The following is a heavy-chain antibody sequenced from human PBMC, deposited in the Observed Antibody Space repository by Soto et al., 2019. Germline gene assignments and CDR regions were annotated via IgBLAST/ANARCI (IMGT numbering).Heavy chain of an antibody. CDR3: AKLEGAFDM. V-gene: IGHV3-9*03. CDR2: ISWNSGNI. Sequence: EVHLVESGGGLVQPGRSLRLSCAASGITFKDYAMHWVRQAPGKGLEWVSGISWNSGNIGYADSVKGRFTISSDNAKTSLYFLMNSLRAQDMAFYYCAKLEGAFDMWCQGAMVAVSS. CDR1: GITFKDYA. J-gene: IGHJ3*02.